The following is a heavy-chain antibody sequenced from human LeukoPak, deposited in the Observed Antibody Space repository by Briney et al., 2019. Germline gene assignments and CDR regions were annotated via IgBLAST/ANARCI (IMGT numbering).Heavy chain of an antibody. J-gene: IGHJ4*02. Sequence: SETLSLTCTVSGASITNYYWSWVRQPPGKGLEWIGYIYYSGSTNYNPSLKSRVTISVDTSKNQFSLKLASVTTADTAVYYCARDRWLGYWGQGTLVTVSS. V-gene: IGHV4-59*01. CDR1: GASITNYY. CDR3: ARDRWLGY. D-gene: IGHD5-12*01. CDR2: IYYSGST.